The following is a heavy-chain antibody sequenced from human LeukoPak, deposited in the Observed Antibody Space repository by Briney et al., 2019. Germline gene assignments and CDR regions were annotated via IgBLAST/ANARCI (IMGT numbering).Heavy chain of an antibody. D-gene: IGHD6-6*01. CDR1: GGSFSGYY. CDR2: INHSGST. Sequence: KTSETLSLTCAVYGGSFSGYYWSWIRQPPGKGLEWIGEINHSGSTNYNPSLKSRVTISVDTSKNQFSLKLSSVTAADTAVYYCARGLEAARGFDPWGQGTLVTVSS. J-gene: IGHJ5*02. CDR3: ARGLEAARGFDP. V-gene: IGHV4-34*01.